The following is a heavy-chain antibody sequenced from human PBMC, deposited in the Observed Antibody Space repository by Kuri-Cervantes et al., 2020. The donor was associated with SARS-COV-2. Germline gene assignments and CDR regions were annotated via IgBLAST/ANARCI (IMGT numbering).Heavy chain of an antibody. V-gene: IGHV3-11*04. CDR1: GFTFSDYY. Sequence: SCAASGFTFSDYYMSWIRQAPGKALEWAASISGSGSYIYYADSVKGRFTISRESGENSLYLHMNSVRGDDTAVYYCARVAGEGPIYYYYMDVWGKGTAVTVSS. D-gene: IGHD2-21*01. CDR2: ISGSGSYI. J-gene: IGHJ6*03. CDR3: ARVAGEGPIYYYYMDV.